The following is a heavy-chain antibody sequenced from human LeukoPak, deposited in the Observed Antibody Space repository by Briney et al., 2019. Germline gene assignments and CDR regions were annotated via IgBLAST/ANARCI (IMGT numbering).Heavy chain of an antibody. CDR3: ARAFLWNCGGDCYPPGY. J-gene: IGHJ4*02. Sequence: GGSLRHSCAASGFTFSTYSMNWVRQAPGKGLEWVSSISSSSSYIYYADSVKGRFTISRDNAKNSLYVQMNSLRAEDTAVYYCARAFLWNCGGDCYPPGYWGQGTLVTVSS. D-gene: IGHD2-21*02. CDR2: ISSSSSYI. V-gene: IGHV3-21*01. CDR1: GFTFSTYS.